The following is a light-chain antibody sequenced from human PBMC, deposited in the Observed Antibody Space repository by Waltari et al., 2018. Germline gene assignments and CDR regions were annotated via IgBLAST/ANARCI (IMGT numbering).Light chain of an antibody. V-gene: IGLV2-23*01. CDR3: CSYTLTNTWL. CDR1: SSDVGSYSL. CDR2: EDT. J-gene: IGLJ3*02. Sequence: QSALTTPASVSGSPGQPITIPRTGTSSDVGSYSLVSWYRQHPGEAPRVIIFEDTKRPSGVSNRFSGSKSGNTASLTISGLQAEDEADYYCCSYTLTNTWLFGGGTKLTVL.